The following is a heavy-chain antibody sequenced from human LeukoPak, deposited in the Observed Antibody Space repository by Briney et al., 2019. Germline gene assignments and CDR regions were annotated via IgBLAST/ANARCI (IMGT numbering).Heavy chain of an antibody. CDR1: GGSISSGDYY. J-gene: IGHJ4*02. CDR2: IYYSGST. CDR3: AREVRGHFDY. Sequence: SETLSLTCTVSGGSISSGDYYWSWIRRPPGKGLEWIGYIYYSGSTYSNPSLKSRVTISVDTSKNQFSLKLSSVTAADTAVYYCAREVRGHFDYWGQGTLVTVSS. V-gene: IGHV4-30-4*01. D-gene: IGHD3-10*01.